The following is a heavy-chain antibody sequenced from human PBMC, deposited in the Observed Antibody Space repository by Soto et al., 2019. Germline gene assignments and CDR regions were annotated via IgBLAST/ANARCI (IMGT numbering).Heavy chain of an antibody. CDR1: GGSIKNTNYH. CDR3: FGVLAATLDY. Sequence: PSETLSLTCRVSGGSIKNTNYHWGWIRQPPGKVLEWIGTLYYRGATDYNPSLKSRVTISVDTSKNQLSLNLSSVTATDTAVYYCFGVLAATLDYWGQGTLVTVSS. V-gene: IGHV4-39*01. CDR2: LYYRGAT. J-gene: IGHJ4*01. D-gene: IGHD2-21*02.